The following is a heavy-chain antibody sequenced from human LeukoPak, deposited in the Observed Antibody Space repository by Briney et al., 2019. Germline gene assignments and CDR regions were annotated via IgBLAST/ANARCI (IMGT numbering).Heavy chain of an antibody. CDR2: INSDGSWT. CDR1: GNYW. Sequence: XGSLRLSCAASGNYWMHWVRQAPGKGLVWVSHINSDGSWTSYADSAKGRFTISKDNAKNTVYLQMNSLRAEDTAVYYCVSFYETYWGRGTLVTVSS. V-gene: IGHV3-74*01. CDR3: VSFYETY. D-gene: IGHD2/OR15-2a*01. J-gene: IGHJ4*02.